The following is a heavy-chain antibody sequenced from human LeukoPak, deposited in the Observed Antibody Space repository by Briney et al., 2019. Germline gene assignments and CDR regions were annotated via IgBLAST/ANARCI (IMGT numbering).Heavy chain of an antibody. V-gene: IGHV4-61*01. Sequence: SETLSLTCTVSGGSVSSGSYYWSWIRQPPGKGLEWIGYIYYSGSTNYNPSLKSRVTISVDTSKNQFSLKLSSVPAEATAVYYCARVTLGTTFDYWGQGTLVTVSS. J-gene: IGHJ4*02. CDR1: GGSVSSGSYY. CDR2: IYYSGST. D-gene: IGHD3-16*01. CDR3: ARVTLGTTFDY.